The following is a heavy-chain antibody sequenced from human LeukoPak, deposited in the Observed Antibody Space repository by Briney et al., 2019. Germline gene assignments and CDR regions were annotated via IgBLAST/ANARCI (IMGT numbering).Heavy chain of an antibody. D-gene: IGHD7-27*01. V-gene: IGHV3-30*02. Sequence: GGSLRPSCAASGFTFSSYGMHWVRQAPGKGLEWVAFIRYDGSNKHHADSVKGRFTISGDNSKNTLYLQMNSLRAEDTAVYYCAKRNMGNYYYYMDVWGKGTTVTVSS. CDR3: AKRNMGNYYYYMDV. CDR1: GFTFSSYG. J-gene: IGHJ6*03. CDR2: IRYDGSNK.